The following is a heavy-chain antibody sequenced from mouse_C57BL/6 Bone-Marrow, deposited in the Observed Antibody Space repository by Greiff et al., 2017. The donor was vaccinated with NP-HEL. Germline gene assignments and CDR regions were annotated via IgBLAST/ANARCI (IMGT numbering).Heavy chain of an antibody. D-gene: IGHD1-1*01. V-gene: IGHV2-9*01. J-gene: IGHJ1*03. CDR1: GFSLTSYG. Sequence: VKVVESGPGLVAPSQSLSITCTVSGFSLTSYGVDWVRQPPGKGLEWLGVIWGGGSTNYNSALMSRLSISKDNSKSQVFLKMNSLQTDDTAMYYCAKHTDGSSYDWYFDVWGTGTTVTVSS. CDR3: AKHTDGSSYDWYFDV. CDR2: IWGGGST.